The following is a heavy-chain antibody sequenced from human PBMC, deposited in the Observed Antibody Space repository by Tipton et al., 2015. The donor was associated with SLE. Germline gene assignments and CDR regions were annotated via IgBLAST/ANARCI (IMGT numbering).Heavy chain of an antibody. D-gene: IGHD4-11*01. CDR2: INHSGST. CDR3: ARGLRDYTNWCDP. V-gene: IGHV4-34*01. J-gene: IGHJ5*02. CDR1: GGSFSGYY. Sequence: TLSLTCAVYGGSFSGYYWSWIRQPPGKGLEWIGEINHSGSTNYNPSLKSRVTISVDTSKNQFSLKLSSVTAADTAVYYCARGLRDYTNWCDPWGQGTLVTVSS.